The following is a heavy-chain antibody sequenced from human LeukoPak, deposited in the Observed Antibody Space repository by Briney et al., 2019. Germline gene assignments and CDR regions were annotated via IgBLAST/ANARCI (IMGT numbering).Heavy chain of an antibody. V-gene: IGHV3-48*03. CDR2: ISSSGSTI. Sequence: QPGGSLRLSCAASGFTFSSYEMNWVRQAPGKGLEWVSYISSSGSTIYYADSVKGRFTISRDNAKNSLYLQMNSLRAKDTAVYYCARGYCSSTNCYGFFWYWGQGTLVTVSS. CDR3: ARGYCSSTNCYGFFWY. CDR1: GFTFSSYE. J-gene: IGHJ4*02. D-gene: IGHD2-2*01.